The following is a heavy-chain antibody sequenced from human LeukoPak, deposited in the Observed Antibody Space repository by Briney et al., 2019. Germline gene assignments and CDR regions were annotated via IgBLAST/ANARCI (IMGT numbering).Heavy chain of an antibody. Sequence: GGSLRLSCAASGFTFSNYDIYWVRQAPGKGLEWVAVISYDGSNKYYADSVKGRFTISRDSSKNTVYLQMNSLRAEDTAVYYCAKSFGLYDFWSGYYSGSDYWGQETLVTVSS. CDR2: ISYDGSNK. CDR3: AKSFGLYDFWSGYYSGSDY. CDR1: GFTFSNYD. D-gene: IGHD3-3*01. V-gene: IGHV3-30-3*02. J-gene: IGHJ4*02.